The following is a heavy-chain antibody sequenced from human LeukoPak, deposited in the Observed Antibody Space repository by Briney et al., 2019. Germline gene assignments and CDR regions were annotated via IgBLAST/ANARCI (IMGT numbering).Heavy chain of an antibody. V-gene: IGHV3-66*01. CDR3: ARAPSAVALNTYG. CDR1: GATVSNNY. CDR2: IYSDGCT. D-gene: IGHD6-13*01. Sequence: PGGSLRLSCAASGATVSNNYMNWVRQAPGKGLEWVSLIYSDGCTYYAGSVKGRSTTSRDHSKNTLYLQMNTLRAEDTAVYYCARAPSAVALNTYGWGKGTLVTVSS. J-gene: IGHJ4*02.